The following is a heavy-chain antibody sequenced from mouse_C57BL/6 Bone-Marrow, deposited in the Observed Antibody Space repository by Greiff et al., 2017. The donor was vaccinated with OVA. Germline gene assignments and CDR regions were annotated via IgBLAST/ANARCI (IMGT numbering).Heavy chain of an antibody. CDR1: GYTFTSYW. Sequence: VQLQQSGAELAKPGASVKLSCKASGYTFTSYWMHWVKQRPGQGLEWIGYLNPSSGYTKYNQKFQDKATLTADKSSSTAYMQLSSLTYEDSAVYYCARFLLWLRRYAMDYWGQGTSVTVSS. D-gene: IGHD2-2*01. V-gene: IGHV1-7*01. CDR2: LNPSSGYT. J-gene: IGHJ4*01. CDR3: ARFLLWLRRYAMDY.